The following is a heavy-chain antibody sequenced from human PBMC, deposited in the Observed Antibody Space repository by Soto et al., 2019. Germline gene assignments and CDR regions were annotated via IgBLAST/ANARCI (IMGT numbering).Heavy chain of an antibody. CDR3: ARSTRSSPYFDY. CDR1: GYTFSNFW. J-gene: IGHJ4*02. D-gene: IGHD6-13*01. CDR2: IYPGDHET. Sequence: GESLKISCRCSGYTFSNFWIAWVRHLPGKGLEWMGIIYPGDHETRYSPSFHGKVTISPDKSINTAYLQWSSLEASDSAFYYCARSTRSSPYFDYWDQGALVTVAS. V-gene: IGHV5-51*01.